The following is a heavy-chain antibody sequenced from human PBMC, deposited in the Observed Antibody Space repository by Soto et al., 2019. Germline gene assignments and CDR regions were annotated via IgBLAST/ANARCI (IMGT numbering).Heavy chain of an antibody. CDR1: GFNFSNYA. Sequence: PGGSLRLSCAASGFNFSNYAMSWVRQAPGEGPQRVSSISPCGGILYYVDSVKFRFTISRDNSKNTLYLQLNSLTAEDTAIYYCAQHDSRQKKASGVVIATTGVAYWGPGTLVTVSS. CDR3: AQHDSRQKKASGVVIATTGVAY. CDR2: ISPCGGIL. D-gene: IGHD2-21*01. J-gene: IGHJ4*02. V-gene: IGHV3-23*01.